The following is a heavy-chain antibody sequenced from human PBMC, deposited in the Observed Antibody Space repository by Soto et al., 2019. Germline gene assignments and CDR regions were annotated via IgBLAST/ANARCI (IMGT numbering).Heavy chain of an antibody. J-gene: IGHJ3*02. CDR3: ARFGAYDYVWGSYRSADAFDI. CDR2: ISAYNGNT. CDR1: GYTFTSYG. V-gene: IGHV1-18*01. Sequence: QVQLVQSGAEVKKPGASVKVSCKASGYTFTSYGISWVRQAPGQGLEWMGWISAYNGNTNYAQKLQGRVTMTTDTSTSTAYMELRILRSDDTAVYYCARFGAYDYVWGSYRSADAFDIWGQGTMVTVSS. D-gene: IGHD3-16*02.